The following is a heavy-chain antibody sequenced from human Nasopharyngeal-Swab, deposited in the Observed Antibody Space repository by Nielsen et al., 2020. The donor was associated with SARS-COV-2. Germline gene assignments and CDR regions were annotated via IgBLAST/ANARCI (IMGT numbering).Heavy chain of an antibody. CDR3: VRSSSWYYFDY. CDR1: GDSIAYSTFC. J-gene: IGHJ4*02. D-gene: IGHD6-13*01. Sequence: SETLSLTCTVSGDSIAYSTFCWVWMRQPPGKGLVWIGNIYDNGNTYQNPSLKSTLTISVDKSKNQFSLQLSTVAAADTAVYYCVRSSSWYYFDYWVQGTQVTVSS. CDR2: IYDNGNT. V-gene: IGHV4-39*01.